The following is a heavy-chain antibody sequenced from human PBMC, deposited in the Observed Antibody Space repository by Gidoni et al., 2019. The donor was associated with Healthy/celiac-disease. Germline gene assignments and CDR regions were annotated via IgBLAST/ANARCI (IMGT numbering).Heavy chain of an antibody. D-gene: IGHD5-12*01. J-gene: IGHJ6*02. CDR2: IIPIFGTA. CDR3: AGGYSGYDPPGWGYYYYGMDV. V-gene: IGHV1-69*01. CDR1: AGTFSRYA. Sequence: QVQLVQSGAEVKKPGSSVKVPCKASAGTFSRYAISWVRQAPGQGLEWMGGIIPIFGTANYAQKFQGRVTITADESTSTAYMELSSLRSEDTAVYYCAGGYSGYDPPGWGYYYYGMDVWGQGTTVTVSS.